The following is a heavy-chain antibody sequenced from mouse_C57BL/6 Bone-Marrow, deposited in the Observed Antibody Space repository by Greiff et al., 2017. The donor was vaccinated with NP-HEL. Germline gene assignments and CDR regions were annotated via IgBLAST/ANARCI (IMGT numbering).Heavy chain of an antibody. Sequence: EVQLQQSGAELVRPGASVKLSCTASGFNIKDDYMHWVKQRPEQGLEWIGWIDPENGDTEYASKFQGKATITADTSSNTAYLQLSSLTSEDTAVYYCTTLDYGGFAYWGQGTLVTVSA. V-gene: IGHV14-4*01. CDR1: GFNIKDDY. CDR2: IDPENGDT. J-gene: IGHJ3*01. D-gene: IGHD2-4*01. CDR3: TTLDYGGFAY.